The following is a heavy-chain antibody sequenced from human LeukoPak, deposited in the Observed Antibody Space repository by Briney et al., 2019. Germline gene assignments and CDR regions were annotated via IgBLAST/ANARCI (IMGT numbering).Heavy chain of an antibody. Sequence: GGSLRLSCAASGFTFSSYAMSWVRQAPGKGLEWVSAISGSGGSTYYADSVKGRFTISRDNSKNTLYLQMNSLRAEDTAVYYCAKTPRCYDSSGYFDYWGQGTLVTVSS. CDR1: GFTFSSYA. CDR2: ISGSGGST. CDR3: AKTPRCYDSSGYFDY. J-gene: IGHJ4*02. V-gene: IGHV3-23*01. D-gene: IGHD3-22*01.